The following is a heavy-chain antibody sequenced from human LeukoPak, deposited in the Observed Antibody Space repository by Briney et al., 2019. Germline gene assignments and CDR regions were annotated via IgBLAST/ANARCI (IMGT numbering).Heavy chain of an antibody. Sequence: GGSLRLSCAASGLTFSSYWMHWVRQAPGKGLVWVSRINGDGSTTTYADSVKGRFTISRDNAKNTLYVQMNRLRVEDTAVYYCARDLDGSGNYHWFDPWGQGTLVTVSS. V-gene: IGHV3-74*01. J-gene: IGHJ5*02. CDR2: INGDGSTT. CDR3: ARDLDGSGNYHWFDP. D-gene: IGHD3-10*01. CDR1: GLTFSSYW.